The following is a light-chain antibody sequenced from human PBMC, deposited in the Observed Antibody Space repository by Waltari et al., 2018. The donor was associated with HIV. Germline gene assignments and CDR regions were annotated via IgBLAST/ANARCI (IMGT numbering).Light chain of an antibody. CDR2: GAF. CDR1: QSVTSN. J-gene: IGKJ4*01. V-gene: IGKV3-15*01. CDR3: QQYNNWPLT. Sequence: EIVMTQSPATLSLSPGERATLSCRASQSVTSNLAWYQQKPGQAPRLLIYGAFSRAAGIPTRFSGSGSGTDFTLTISSLQSEDFVVYYCQQYNNWPLTFGGGTKVQIK.